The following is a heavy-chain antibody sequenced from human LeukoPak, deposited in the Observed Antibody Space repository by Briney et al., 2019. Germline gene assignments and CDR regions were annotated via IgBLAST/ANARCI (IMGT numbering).Heavy chain of an antibody. D-gene: IGHD3-10*01. V-gene: IGHV4-34*01. J-gene: IGHJ4*02. CDR2: INHSGST. Sequence: SETLSLTCAVYGGSFSGYYWSWIRQPPGKGLEWIGEINHSGSTNYNPSPKSRVTISVDTSKNQFSLKLSSVTAADTAVYYCARGGTMVRGVIEPFDYWGQGTLVTVSS. CDR3: ARGGTMVRGVIEPFDY. CDR1: GGSFSGYY.